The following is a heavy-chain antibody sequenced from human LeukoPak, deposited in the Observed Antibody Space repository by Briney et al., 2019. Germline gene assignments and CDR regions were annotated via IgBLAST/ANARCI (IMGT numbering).Heavy chain of an antibody. J-gene: IGHJ4*02. Sequence: GGSLRPSCAASGFTFSDFDMSWIRQAPGKGLEWVSYISSVGSTIYYADSVKGRFTISRDNAKNSLYLQMNSLTAGDTAVYYCSKERGTIPFGGLNARGYFDHWGQGSLVTVSS. V-gene: IGHV3-11*01. D-gene: IGHD3-16*01. CDR3: SKERGTIPFGGLNARGYFDH. CDR1: GFTFSDFD. CDR2: ISSVGSTI.